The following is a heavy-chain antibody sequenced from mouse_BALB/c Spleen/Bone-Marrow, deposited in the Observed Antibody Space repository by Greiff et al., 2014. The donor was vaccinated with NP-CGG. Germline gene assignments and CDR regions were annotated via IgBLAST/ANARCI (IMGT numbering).Heavy chain of an antibody. CDR2: IDPSDSYT. Sequence: QVQLQQSGAEFVKPGASVKLSCKASGYTFTTYWMHWVKQRPGQGLEWIGQIDPSDSYTNYSQKFKGKATLTVDKSSSTAYMQLSSPSSEDSAVYYCARGGDNYAWFPYWGQGTLVTVSA. V-gene: IGHV1-69*02. CDR1: GYTFTTYW. CDR3: ARGGDNYAWFPY. J-gene: IGHJ3*01. D-gene: IGHD1-3*01.